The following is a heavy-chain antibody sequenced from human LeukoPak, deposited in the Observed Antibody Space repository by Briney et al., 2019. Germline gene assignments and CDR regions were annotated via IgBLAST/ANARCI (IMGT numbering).Heavy chain of an antibody. Sequence: PSETLSLTCTVSGGSISSSSYYWGWIRQPPGKGLEWIRSIYYSGSTYYNPSLKSRVTISVDTSKNQFSLKLSSVTAADTAVYYCARRRGLAALDYWGQGTLVTVSS. D-gene: IGHD6-13*01. CDR2: IYYSGST. J-gene: IGHJ4*02. CDR3: ARRRGLAALDY. CDR1: GGSISSSSYY. V-gene: IGHV4-39*01.